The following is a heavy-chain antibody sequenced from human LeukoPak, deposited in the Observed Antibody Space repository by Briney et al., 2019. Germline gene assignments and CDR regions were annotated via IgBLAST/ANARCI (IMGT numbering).Heavy chain of an antibody. CDR3: ARAAYCGGDCYLFDY. J-gene: IGHJ4*02. V-gene: IGHV4-39*01. CDR2: IYYSGST. D-gene: IGHD2-21*02. CDR1: IDSISSSNYY. Sequence: PPETLSLTSTVSIDSISSSNYYCGWIRQPPGKGLEWVGSIYYSGSTYYNSSLKSRVTISVDTSKNQFSLKLSALTAADTAVYYCARAAYCGGDCYLFDYWGQGTLVTVFS.